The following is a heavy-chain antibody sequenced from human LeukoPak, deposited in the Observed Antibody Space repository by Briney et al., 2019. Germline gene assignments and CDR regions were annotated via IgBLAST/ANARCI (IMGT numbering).Heavy chain of an antibody. V-gene: IGHV3-23*01. J-gene: IGHJ6*03. CDR1: GFTFSNYG. D-gene: IGHD3-9*01. CDR2: ISGSGGST. Sequence: GRSLRLSCATSGFTFSNYGVHWVRQAPGKGLEWVSAISGSGGSTYYADSVKGRFTISGDNSKNTLYLQMNSLRAEDTAVYYCAKDGGDYYDILTGYYPRLYYMDVWGKGTTVTISS. CDR3: AKDGGDYYDILTGYYPRLYYMDV.